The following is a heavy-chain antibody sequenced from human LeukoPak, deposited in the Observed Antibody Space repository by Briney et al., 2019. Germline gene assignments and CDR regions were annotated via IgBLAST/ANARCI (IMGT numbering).Heavy chain of an antibody. CDR3: AKVTAVAGTGGAFDI. Sequence: GGSLRLSCAASGFTFSSYAMSWVRQAPGKGLEWVSAISGSGGSTYYADSVKGRLTISRDNSKNTLYLQMNSLRAEDTAVYYCAKVTAVAGTGGAFDIWGQGTMVTVSS. CDR2: ISGSGGST. CDR1: GFTFSSYA. J-gene: IGHJ3*02. V-gene: IGHV3-23*01. D-gene: IGHD6-19*01.